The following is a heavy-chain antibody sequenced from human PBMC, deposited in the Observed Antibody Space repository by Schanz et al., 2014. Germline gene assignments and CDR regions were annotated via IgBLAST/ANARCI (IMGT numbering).Heavy chain of an antibody. CDR1: GFIVSSTY. D-gene: IGHD3-9*01. CDR3: AYYDVLTGFDS. CDR2: IYSGVST. V-gene: IGHV3-66*01. J-gene: IGHJ4*02. Sequence: EAQLVESGGDLVQPGGPQRLSCAASGFIVSSTYMTWVRQAPGKGLEWVSIIYSGVSTYYADSVKDRFTISRDNSKNTLYLQINNLRSEDSAVYYCAYYDVLTGFDSWGQGTQVTVSS.